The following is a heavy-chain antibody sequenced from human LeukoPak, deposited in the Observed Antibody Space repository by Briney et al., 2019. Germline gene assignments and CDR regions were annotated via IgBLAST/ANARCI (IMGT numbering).Heavy chain of an antibody. CDR1: GGSFSGYY. CDR3: ARTRPPCTNGVCYTKQFDY. J-gene: IGHJ4*02. D-gene: IGHD2-8*01. CDR2: INHSGST. Sequence: PLETLSLTCAVYGGSFSGYYWSWIRQPPGKGLEWIGEINHSGSTNYNPSLKSRVTISVDTSKNQFSLKLSSVTAADTAVYYCARTRPPCTNGVCYTKQFDYWGQGTLVTVSS. V-gene: IGHV4-34*01.